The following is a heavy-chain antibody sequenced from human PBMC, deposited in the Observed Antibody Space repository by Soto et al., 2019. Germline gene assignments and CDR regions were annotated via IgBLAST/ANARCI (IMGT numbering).Heavy chain of an antibody. V-gene: IGHV4-59*01. J-gene: IGHJ3*02. Sequence: SETLSLTCTVSGGSISSYYWNWIRQPPGKGLEWIGYIYYNGSTNYNPSFKSRVTISVDTSKSQFSLKLSSVTAADTAVYYCARDFYDSSGYLDAFDIWGQGTMVTVSS. CDR1: GGSISSYY. D-gene: IGHD3-22*01. CDR2: IYYNGST. CDR3: ARDFYDSSGYLDAFDI.